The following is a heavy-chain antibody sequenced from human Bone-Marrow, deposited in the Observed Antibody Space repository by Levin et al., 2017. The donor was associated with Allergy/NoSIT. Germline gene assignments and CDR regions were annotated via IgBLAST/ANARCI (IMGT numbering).Heavy chain of an antibody. CDR2: ISTTGGAT. CDR3: ARQVNYGALDY. Sequence: PGGSLRLSCAASKFNFKLYSMSWVRQAPGRGLEWVAGISTTGGATYYADSVRGRFIVSRDNSGDTLFLELNNLRAEDTAMYYCARQVNYGALDYWGQGTLVTVSS. V-gene: IGHV3-23*01. J-gene: IGHJ4*02. CDR1: KFNFKLYS. D-gene: IGHD4/OR15-4a*01.